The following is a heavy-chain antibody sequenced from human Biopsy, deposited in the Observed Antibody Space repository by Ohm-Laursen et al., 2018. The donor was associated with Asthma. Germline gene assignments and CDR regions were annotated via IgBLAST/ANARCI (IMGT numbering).Heavy chain of an antibody. J-gene: IGHJ3*02. CDR2: INAGNGNT. Sequence: GASVKVSCKASGYTFINYAIHWVRQAPGQRLEWMGWINAGNGNTKYSQKFQGRVTISRDTSASTAYMDLSSLRSEDTAVYYCARTYYDFLTEQVNDAFAMWGQGTMVTVSS. CDR1: GYTFINYA. CDR3: ARTYYDFLTEQVNDAFAM. V-gene: IGHV1-3*01. D-gene: IGHD3-9*01.